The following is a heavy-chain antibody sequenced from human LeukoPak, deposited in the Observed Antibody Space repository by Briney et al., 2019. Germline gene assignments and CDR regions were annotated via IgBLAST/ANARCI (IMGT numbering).Heavy chain of an antibody. CDR1: GSTFSTYP. CDR2: ISGNSVTI. V-gene: IGHV3-23*01. CDR3: AKILSGTYSFDL. D-gene: IGHD1-26*01. Sequence: GGSLRLSCTASGSTFSTYPMTWVRQAPGQGLEWVSAISGNSVTIYYADSVKGRFTISRDNSKNTLYLQMYSRRAEDTAVYYCAKILSGTYSFDLWGQGTLVTVSS. J-gene: IGHJ4*02.